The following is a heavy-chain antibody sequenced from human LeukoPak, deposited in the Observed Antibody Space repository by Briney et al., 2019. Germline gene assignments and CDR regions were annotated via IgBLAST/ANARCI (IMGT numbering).Heavy chain of an antibody. CDR2: IIPIFGTA. V-gene: IGHV1-69*05. CDR1: GGTFSSYA. D-gene: IGHD7-27*01. J-gene: IGHJ4*02. Sequence: ASVKVSCKASGGTFSSYAISWLRQAPGQGLEWMGRIIPIFGTANYAQKFQGRVTITTDECTSTAYMELSSLRSEDTAVYYCARDTGDPGYFDYWGQGTLVTVSS. CDR3: ARDTGDPGYFDY.